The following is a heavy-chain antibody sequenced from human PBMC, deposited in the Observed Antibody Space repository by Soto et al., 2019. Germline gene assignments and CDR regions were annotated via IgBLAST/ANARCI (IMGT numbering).Heavy chain of an antibody. CDR3: ARRKLWFGESNWFDP. V-gene: IGHV4-4*07. D-gene: IGHD3-10*01. Sequence: PSETLSLTGTVSGGSISSYYWSWIRQPAGKGLEWIGRIYTSGSTNYNPSLKSRGTMSVDTSKNQFSLKLSSVTAADTAVYYCARRKLWFGESNWFDPWGQGTLVTVSS. CDR2: IYTSGST. J-gene: IGHJ5*02. CDR1: GGSISSYY.